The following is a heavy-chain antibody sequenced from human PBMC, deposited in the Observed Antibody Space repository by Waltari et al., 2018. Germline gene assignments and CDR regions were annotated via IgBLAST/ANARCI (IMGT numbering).Heavy chain of an antibody. V-gene: IGHV3-9*01. CDR2: ISWNSGSI. CDR3: AREGPDSGYHEYYFDY. CDR1: GFTFDDYA. D-gene: IGHD3-22*01. Sequence: EVQLVESGGGLVQPGRSLRLSCAASGFTFDDYAMHWVRQAPGKGLEWVSGISWNSGSIGDADSVKGRFTISRDNSKNTLYLQMNSLRAEDTAVYYCAREGPDSGYHEYYFDYWGQGTLVTVSS. J-gene: IGHJ4*02.